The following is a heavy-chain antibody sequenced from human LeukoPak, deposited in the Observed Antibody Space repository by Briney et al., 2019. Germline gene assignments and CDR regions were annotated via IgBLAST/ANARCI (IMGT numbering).Heavy chain of an antibody. D-gene: IGHD5-18*01. J-gene: IGHJ3*01. CDR2: IKKDGSEK. CDR1: GFTFSSYW. Sequence: GRSLRLSCAASGFTFSSYWMSWVRQAPGKGLGWLANIKKDGSEKYYVDSVKGRFTISRDNAKTSLYLQMNSLRAEDTAVYYCARDLSGVTGYTYGRGIDYWGQGTMVTVSS. V-gene: IGHV3-7*01. CDR3: ARDLSGVTGYTYGRGIDY.